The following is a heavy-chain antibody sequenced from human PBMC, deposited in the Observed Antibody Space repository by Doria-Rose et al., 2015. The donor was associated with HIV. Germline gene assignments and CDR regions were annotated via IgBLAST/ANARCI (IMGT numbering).Heavy chain of an antibody. V-gene: IGHV4-59*12. CDR2: IYYSGNT. Sequence: PPGKGLEWIGYIYYSGNTNYNPSLKSRVAISVDGSKNQFSLKLSSVTAADTAVYYCARYRYCGVDCYDAFDIWGQGTVVIVSS. J-gene: IGHJ3*02. CDR3: ARYRYCGVDCYDAFDI. D-gene: IGHD2-21*02.